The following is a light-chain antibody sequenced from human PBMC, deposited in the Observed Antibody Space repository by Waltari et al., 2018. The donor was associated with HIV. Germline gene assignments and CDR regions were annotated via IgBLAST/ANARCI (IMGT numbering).Light chain of an antibody. CDR1: VLSRQF. CDR3: QSADTSGTMDI. CDR2: KDT. V-gene: IGLV3-25*03. J-gene: IGLJ2*01. Sequence: FDLTQPLSVSVSPGQTASITCSGEVLSRQFGYWYQHKKGQAPVLLIYKDTMRASGIPERFSVTTSRTTVTLTISEVQAEDEADYYCQSADTSGTMDIFGGGTKL.